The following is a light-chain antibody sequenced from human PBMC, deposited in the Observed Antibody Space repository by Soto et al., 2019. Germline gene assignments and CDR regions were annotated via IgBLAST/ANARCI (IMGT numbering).Light chain of an antibody. CDR2: KNN. Sequence: QSALTQPPSASGTPGQRVTISCSGSSFNIGSNTVNWYQQLPGTAPKLLIYKNNQRPSGVPDRFSGSKSGTSASLAISGLRSEDEADYYCAAWDDSLSGYVFGTGTKVTVL. J-gene: IGLJ1*01. CDR1: SFNIGSNT. V-gene: IGLV1-47*01. CDR3: AAWDDSLSGYV.